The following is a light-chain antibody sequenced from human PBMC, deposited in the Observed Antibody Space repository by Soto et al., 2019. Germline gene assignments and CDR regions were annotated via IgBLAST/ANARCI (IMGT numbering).Light chain of an antibody. CDR1: QSVLYSSNNKNY. V-gene: IGKV4-1*01. Sequence: DIVMTQSPVALAASLVERATNNCKSSQSVLYSSNNKNYLAWYQQKPGQPPRLLISWASTRESGVPDRFSGSGSGTDLTLTISTLQAEDVAVYYCQQYYSTPQTFGQGTKVEIK. CDR2: WAS. CDR3: QQYYSTPQT. J-gene: IGKJ1*01.